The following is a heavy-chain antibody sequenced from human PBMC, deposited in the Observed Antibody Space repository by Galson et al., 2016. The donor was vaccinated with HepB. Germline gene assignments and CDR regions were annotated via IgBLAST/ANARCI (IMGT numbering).Heavy chain of an antibody. D-gene: IGHD3-10*02. CDR3: ARTGFGELGITTSMVGY. CDR2: IYYSGST. CDR1: GGSVSSGSYY. J-gene: IGHJ4*02. Sequence: ETLSLTCTVSGGSVSSGSYYWSWIRPPPGKGLEWIWSIYYSGSTHYHPSLTSRVTITVDTSKNQFNLKISAVTAADSAVYYCARTGFGELGITTSMVGYWGQGTLVTVSS. V-gene: IGHV4-61*01.